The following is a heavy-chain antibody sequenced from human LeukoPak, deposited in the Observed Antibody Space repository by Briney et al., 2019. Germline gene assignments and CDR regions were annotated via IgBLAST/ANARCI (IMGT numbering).Heavy chain of an antibody. J-gene: IGHJ6*03. CDR3: ARSSSYYYYYMDV. Sequence: PSETLSLTCTVSGGSISSSSYYWGWIRPPPGKGLEWIGSIYYSGSTYYNPSLKSRVTISVDTSKNQFSLKLSSVTAADTAVYYCARSSSYYYYYMDVWGKGTTVTVSS. V-gene: IGHV4-39*07. CDR1: GGSISSSSYY. D-gene: IGHD6-6*01. CDR2: IYYSGST.